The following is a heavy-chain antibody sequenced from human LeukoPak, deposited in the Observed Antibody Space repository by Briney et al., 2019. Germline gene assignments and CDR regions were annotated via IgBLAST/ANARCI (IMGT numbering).Heavy chain of an antibody. J-gene: IGHJ4*02. V-gene: IGHV1-69*13. CDR1: GGTFSSYA. CDR3: ASSPPYDILTGYDPGYFDY. D-gene: IGHD3-9*01. Sequence: ASVKVSCKASGGTFSSYAISWVRQAPGQGLEWMGGIIPIFGTANYAQKLQGRVTITADESTSTAYMELSSLRSEDTAVYYCASSPPYDILTGYDPGYFDYWGQGTLVTVSS. CDR2: IIPIFGTA.